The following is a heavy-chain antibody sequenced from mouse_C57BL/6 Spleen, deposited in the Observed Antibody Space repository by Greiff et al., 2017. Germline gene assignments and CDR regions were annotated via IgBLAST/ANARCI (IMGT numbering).Heavy chain of an antibody. V-gene: IGHV2-9-1*01. CDR2: IWTGGGT. D-gene: IGHD1-1*01. CDR3: ARNYYYGSSYPYYAMDY. J-gene: IGHJ4*01. CDR1: GFSLTSYA. Sequence: VMLVESGPGLVAPSQSLSITCTVSGFSLTSYAISWVRQPPGKGLEWLGVIWTGGGTNYNSALKSRLSISKDNSKSQVFLKMNSLQTDDTARYYCARNYYYGSSYPYYAMDYWGQGTSVTVSS.